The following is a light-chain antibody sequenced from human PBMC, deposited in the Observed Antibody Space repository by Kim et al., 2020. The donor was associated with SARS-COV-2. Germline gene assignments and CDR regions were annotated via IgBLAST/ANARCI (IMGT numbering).Light chain of an antibody. CDR3: QRYGTSPPT. J-gene: IGKJ2*01. CDR2: ATS. V-gene: IGKV3-20*01. Sequence: EIVLTQSPGTMSLSPGEGDTVSCRASQTVSSNFLAWYQQKPGQAPRLLIYATSRRATGIPDRFSASGSGTEFTLTINRLEPEDLAIYFCQRYGTSPPTFGQGTRLEI. CDR1: QTVSSNF.